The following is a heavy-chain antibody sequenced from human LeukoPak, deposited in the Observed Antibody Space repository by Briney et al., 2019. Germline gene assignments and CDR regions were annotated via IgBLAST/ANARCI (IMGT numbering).Heavy chain of an antibody. CDR2: ISYDGSNK. CDR1: GFTFSSYA. V-gene: IGHV3-30*04. CDR3: ARQTGGYDY. D-gene: IGHD7-27*01. J-gene: IGHJ4*02. Sequence: GRSLRLSCAASGFTFSSYAMHWVRRAPGKGLEWVAVISYDGSNKYYADSVKGRFTISRDNIKNSLYLQMNNLRAEDTAVYYCARQTGGYDYWGQGTLVIVSS.